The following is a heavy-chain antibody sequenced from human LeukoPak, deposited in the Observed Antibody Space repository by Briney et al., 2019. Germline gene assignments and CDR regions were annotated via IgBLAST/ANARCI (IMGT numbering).Heavy chain of an antibody. J-gene: IGHJ4*02. CDR1: GFTFSSYA. CDR2: ISGSGGST. V-gene: IGHV3-23*01. D-gene: IGHD3-10*01. CDR3: AETYYYGSGSYYNVQFDY. Sequence: PGGSLRLSCAASGFTFSSYAMSWVRQAPGKGLEWVSAISGSGGSTYYADSVKGRFTISRDNSKNTLHLQMNSLRAEDTAVYYCAETYYYGSGSYYNVQFDYWGQGTLVTVSS.